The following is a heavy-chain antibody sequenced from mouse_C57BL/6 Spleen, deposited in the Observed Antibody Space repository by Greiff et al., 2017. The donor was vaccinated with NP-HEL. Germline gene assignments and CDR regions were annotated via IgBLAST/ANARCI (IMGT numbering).Heavy chain of an antibody. CDR2: IWTGGGT. CDR3: VRNGPITTVVEYYCDY. J-gene: IGHJ2*01. V-gene: IGHV2-9-1*01. Sequence: QVQLKQSGPGLVAPSQSLSITCTVSGFSLTSYAISWVRQPPGKGLEWLGVIWTGGGTNYNSALKSRLSISKDNSKSQVFLKMNSLQTDDTARYYCVRNGPITTVVEYYCDYWGQGTTLTVSS. D-gene: IGHD1-1*01. CDR1: GFSLTSYA.